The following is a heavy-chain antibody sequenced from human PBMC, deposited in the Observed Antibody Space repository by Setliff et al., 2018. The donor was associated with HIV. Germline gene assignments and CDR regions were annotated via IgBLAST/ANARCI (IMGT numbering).Heavy chain of an antibody. CDR3: ARGKYKSGWYDVHYYFDN. V-gene: IGHV1-18*01. CDR1: GYTFLSYG. D-gene: IGHD6-19*01. J-gene: IGHJ4*02. Sequence: ASVKVSCKVSGYTFLSYGISWVRQAPGQGLEWMGWISTYNRDTNSAQKFEDRLSLSTNSSTSTAYMELRSLRSDDTAISYCARGKYKSGWYDVHYYFDNWGQGTLVTVSS. CDR2: ISTYNRDT.